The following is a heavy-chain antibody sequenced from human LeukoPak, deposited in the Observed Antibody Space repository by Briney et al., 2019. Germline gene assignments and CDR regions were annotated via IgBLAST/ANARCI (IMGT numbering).Heavy chain of an antibody. D-gene: IGHD2-2*02. CDR1: GYSISSGYY. J-gene: IGHJ4*02. V-gene: IGHV4-38-2*02. CDR2: IYHSGST. Sequence: SETLSLTCTVSGYSISSGYYWGWIRQPPEKGLEWIGSIYHSGSTYYNPSLKSRVTISVDTSKNQFSLKLSSVTAADTAVYYCARDPGAAINYWGQGTLVTVSS. CDR3: ARDPGAAINY.